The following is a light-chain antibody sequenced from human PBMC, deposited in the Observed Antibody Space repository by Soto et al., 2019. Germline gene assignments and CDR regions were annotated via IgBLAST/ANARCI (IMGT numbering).Light chain of an antibody. CDR3: QQSYSTPLT. Sequence: DIQMTQSPSSLSASVGDRVTITCRASQSISSYLNWYQQKPGKAPKLLIYAASSLKSGVPSRFSGSGSGTEFTLTISRLQPEDFATYYCQQSYSTPLTFGGGTKVEIK. CDR1: QSISSY. CDR2: AAS. J-gene: IGKJ4*01. V-gene: IGKV1-39*01.